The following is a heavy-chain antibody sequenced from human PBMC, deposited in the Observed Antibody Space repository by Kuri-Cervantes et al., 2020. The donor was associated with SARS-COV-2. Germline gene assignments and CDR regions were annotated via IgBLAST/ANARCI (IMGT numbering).Heavy chain of an antibody. J-gene: IGHJ4*02. CDR1: GDSMSSYY. Sequence: SETLSLSCIVSGDSMSSYYWGWIRQPPGKGLEWIGSIYHSGSTYYNPSLKSRVTISVDTSKNQFSLKLSSVTAADTAVYYCARDRSGIAAAGILFNYWGQGTLVTVSS. CDR2: IYHSGST. V-gene: IGHV4-38-2*02. D-gene: IGHD6-13*01. CDR3: ARDRSGIAAAGILFNY.